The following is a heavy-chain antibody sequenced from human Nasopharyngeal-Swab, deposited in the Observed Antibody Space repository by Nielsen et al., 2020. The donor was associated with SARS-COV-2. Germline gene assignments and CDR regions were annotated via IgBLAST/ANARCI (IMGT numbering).Heavy chain of an antibody. CDR3: ARDRGGYGDYVDY. J-gene: IGHJ4*02. D-gene: IGHD3-16*01. CDR2: IYSGGST. CDR1: GFTVSSNY. Sequence: GESLKISCAASGFTVSSNYMSWVRQAPGKGLEWVSVIYSGGSTYYADSVKGRFTISGDNSKNTLYLQMNSLRAEDTAVYYCARDRGGYGDYVDYWGQGTLVTVSS. V-gene: IGHV3-66*02.